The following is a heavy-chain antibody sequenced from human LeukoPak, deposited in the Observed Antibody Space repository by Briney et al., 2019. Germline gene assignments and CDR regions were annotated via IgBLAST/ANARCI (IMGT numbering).Heavy chain of an antibody. CDR2: ISSSSSTI. D-gene: IGHD1-26*01. CDR1: GFTFSSYS. CDR3: ARDRGGSYSAIDY. Sequence: PGGSLRLSCAASGFTFSSYSMNWARQAPGKGLEWVSFISSSSSTIYYADSVKGRFTISRDNAKTSLYLQMNSLRAEDTAVYYCARDRGGSYSAIDYWGQGTLVTVSS. V-gene: IGHV3-48*04. J-gene: IGHJ4*02.